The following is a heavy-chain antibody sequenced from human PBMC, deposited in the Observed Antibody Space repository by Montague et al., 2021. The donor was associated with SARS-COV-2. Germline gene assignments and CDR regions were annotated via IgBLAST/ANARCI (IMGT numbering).Heavy chain of an antibody. Sequence: SETLSLTCTVSGGSISSSSYYWGWIRQPPGKGLEWIGGTYYSGSTYYNPSLKSRITISVDTSKNQFSLKLSSVTAADTAVYYCARWKLYCSGGSCYSNRFDIWGQGTMVTVSS. CDR3: ARWKLYCSGGSCYSNRFDI. J-gene: IGHJ3*02. V-gene: IGHV4-39*01. CDR2: TYYSGST. D-gene: IGHD2-15*01. CDR1: GGSISSSSYY.